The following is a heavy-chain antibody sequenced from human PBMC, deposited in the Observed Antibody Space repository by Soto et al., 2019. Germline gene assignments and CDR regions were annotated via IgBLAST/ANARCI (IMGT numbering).Heavy chain of an antibody. J-gene: IGHJ6*02. CDR3: ARQDYYGSGGMDV. CDR2: IWYDGSNK. D-gene: IGHD3-10*01. V-gene: IGHV3-33*01. CDR1: GFTFSSYG. Sequence: QVQLVESGGGVVQPGRSLRLSCAASGFTFSSYGMHWVRQAPGKGLEWMAVIWYDGSNKYYADSVKGRFTISRDNSKNTLYLQMNSLRAEDTAVYYCARQDYYGSGGMDVWGQGTTVTVSS.